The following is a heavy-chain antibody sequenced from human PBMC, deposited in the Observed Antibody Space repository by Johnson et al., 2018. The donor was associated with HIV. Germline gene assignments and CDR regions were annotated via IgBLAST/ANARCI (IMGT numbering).Heavy chain of an antibody. D-gene: IGHD6-13*01. Sequence: QVQLVESGGGVVQPGRSLRLSCAASGFTFSSYAMHWVRQAPGKGLEWVAVISYDGSNKYYADSVKGRFTISRDNSKNTLYLQMNSLRAEDTAVYYCAREGGSIAAAGKDAFDIWGQGTMV. CDR2: ISYDGSNK. J-gene: IGHJ3*02. CDR3: AREGGSIAAAGKDAFDI. CDR1: GFTFSSYA. V-gene: IGHV3-30*04.